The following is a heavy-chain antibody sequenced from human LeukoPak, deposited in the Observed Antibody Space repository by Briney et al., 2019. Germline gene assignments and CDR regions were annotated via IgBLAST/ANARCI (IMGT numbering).Heavy chain of an antibody. J-gene: IGHJ2*01. Sequence: KASETLSLTCTVSGGSISSYYWSWIRQPPGKGLEWIGYIYYSGSTNYNPSLKSRVTISVDTSKNQFSLRLSSVTAADTAVYYCARGHSASSGPGDWYFDLWGRGTLVTVSS. D-gene: IGHD6-25*01. V-gene: IGHV4-59*12. CDR1: GGSISSYY. CDR3: ARGHSASSGPGDWYFDL. CDR2: IYYSGST.